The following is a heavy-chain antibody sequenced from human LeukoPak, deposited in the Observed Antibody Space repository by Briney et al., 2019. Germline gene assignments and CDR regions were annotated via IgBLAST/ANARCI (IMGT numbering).Heavy chain of an antibody. D-gene: IGHD1-26*01. CDR1: GGSISSGGYS. J-gene: IGHJ4*02. V-gene: IGHV4-61*08. CDR3: ARGGSYYYFDH. Sequence: SQTLSLTCAVTGGSISSGGYSWSWIRQPPGKGVEWIGYIYKSGSTNYNPSLKSRVTISVDTSKNQFSLKLSSVTAADTAVYYCARGGSYYYFDHWGQGTLVTVSS. CDR2: IYKSGST.